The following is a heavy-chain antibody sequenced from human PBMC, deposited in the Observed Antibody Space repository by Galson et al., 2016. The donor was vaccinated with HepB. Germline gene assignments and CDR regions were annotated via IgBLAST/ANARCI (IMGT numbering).Heavy chain of an antibody. D-gene: IGHD5-12*01. Sequence: SLRLSCAVSGFTFNSYNLNWVRQAPGMGLEWVSSIDSSRTYIFYAVSVKGRFTISRDNARNSLFLQMDGLRAEDTAVYYCVGGYSGFGRDYWGQGTLVTVSS. CDR1: GFTFNSYN. CDR2: IDSSRTYI. J-gene: IGHJ4*02. V-gene: IGHV3-21*01. CDR3: VGGYSGFGRDY.